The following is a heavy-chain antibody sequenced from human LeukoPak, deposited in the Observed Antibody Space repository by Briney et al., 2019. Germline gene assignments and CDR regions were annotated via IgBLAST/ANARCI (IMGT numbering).Heavy chain of an antibody. CDR2: IIPTLGIA. Sequence: ASVKVSCKASGGTFSSYTISWVRQAPGQGLEWMGRIIPTLGIANYAQKFQGRVTITADKSTSTAYMELSSLRSEDTAVYYCAILREDCSSTSCLDYWGQGTLVTVSS. V-gene: IGHV1-69*02. D-gene: IGHD2-2*01. J-gene: IGHJ4*02. CDR1: GGTFSSYT. CDR3: AILREDCSSTSCLDY.